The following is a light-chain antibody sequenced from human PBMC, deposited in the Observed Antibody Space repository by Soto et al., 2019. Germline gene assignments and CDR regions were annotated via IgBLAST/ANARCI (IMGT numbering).Light chain of an antibody. CDR2: DTS. Sequence: EIVLTQSPGALSLSPGEGATLSCRASQSVGSYLAWYQQRPDQAPRLVIYDTSTRATGIADRFSGSGSGTDFTLTISSLEPEDFAVYYCQQGGNRPPRTFGQGTKVDIK. CDR3: QQGGNRPPRT. V-gene: IGKV3-11*01. CDR1: QSVGSY. J-gene: IGKJ1*01.